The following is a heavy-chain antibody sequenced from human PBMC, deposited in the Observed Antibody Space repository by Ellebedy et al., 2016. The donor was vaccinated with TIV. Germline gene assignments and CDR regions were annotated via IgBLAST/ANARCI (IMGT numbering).Heavy chain of an antibody. J-gene: IGHJ3*02. CDR3: AKDQSYTPSDSSWPENAFDI. CDR2: ISYDGSNK. D-gene: IGHD3-22*01. V-gene: IGHV3-30*01. CDR1: GFTFSSYA. Sequence: PGGSLRLSCAASGFTFSSYAMHWVRQAPGKGLEWVAVISYDGSNKYYADSVKCRFTISRDNSKNTLYLQMNSLRAEDTAVYYCAKDQSYTPSDSSWPENAFDIWGQGTMVTVSS.